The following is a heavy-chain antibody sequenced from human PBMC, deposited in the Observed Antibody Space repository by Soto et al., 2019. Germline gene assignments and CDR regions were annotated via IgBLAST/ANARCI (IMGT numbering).Heavy chain of an antibody. CDR1: GFTFRTYD. J-gene: IGHJ6*02. CDR2: ISAAGDP. V-gene: IGHV3-13*05. CDR3: ARTDRDFYGLDV. Sequence: EVQLVESGGGLVQPGGSLRLSFEASGFTFRTYDMHWVPQGTGKGLEWVSGISAAGDPDYADSVEGRFTISRENAQNSFFLQMNSLRVGDTAVYYCARTDRDFYGLDVWGQGTTVIVSS.